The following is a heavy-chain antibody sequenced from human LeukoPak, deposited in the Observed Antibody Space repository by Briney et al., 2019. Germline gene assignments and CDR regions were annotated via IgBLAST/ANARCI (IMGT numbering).Heavy chain of an antibody. CDR2: IYTSGST. Sequence: SETLALTCTVSGGSISSYYWSWIRQPAGKGLEWIGRIYTSGSTNYNPSLKSRVAMSVDTSKNQFSLKLSPVTAADTAVYYCASAGTAAAFDIWGQGTMVTVSS. D-gene: IGHD1-1*01. J-gene: IGHJ3*02. CDR3: ASAGTAAAFDI. CDR1: GGSISSYY. V-gene: IGHV4-4*07.